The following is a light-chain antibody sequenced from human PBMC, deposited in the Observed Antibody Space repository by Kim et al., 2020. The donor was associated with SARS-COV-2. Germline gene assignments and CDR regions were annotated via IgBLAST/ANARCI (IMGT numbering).Light chain of an antibody. CDR3: QQYDSYPCT. V-gene: IGKV1-5*01. CDR1: QSISTW. Sequence: SASVGDRVTSTCRASQSISTWLAWYQQKPGTAPKLLIYAASTLEAGVPARFSGSGSGTEFTLTISSLQPDDLGSYYCQQYDSYPCTFGQGTKLEI. CDR2: AAS. J-gene: IGKJ2*02.